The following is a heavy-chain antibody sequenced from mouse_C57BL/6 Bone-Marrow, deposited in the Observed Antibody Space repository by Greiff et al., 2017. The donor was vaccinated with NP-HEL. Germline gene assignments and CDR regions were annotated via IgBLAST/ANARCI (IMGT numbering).Heavy chain of an antibody. CDR1: GYTFTSYG. J-gene: IGHJ3*01. CDR2: IYLGNGCT. V-gene: IGHV1-58*01. D-gene: IGHD3-3*01. Sequence: VQLQQSGAELVRPGSSVKMSCKTSGYTFTSYGINWVKQRPGQGLEWIGYIYLGNGCTKYNEKFKGKATLTSDTSSSTAYMQLSSLTAEDSASCFCARDERAAFAYWGQGTLVTVSA. CDR3: ARDERAAFAY.